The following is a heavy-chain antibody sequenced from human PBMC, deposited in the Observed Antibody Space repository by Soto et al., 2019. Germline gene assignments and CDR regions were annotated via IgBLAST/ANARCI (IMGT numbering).Heavy chain of an antibody. D-gene: IGHD5-18*01. Sequence: QVQLVQSGAEVKKPGSSVKVSCKASGGTFSSYTISWVRQAPGQGLEWMGRIIPILGIANYAQKFQGRVTITADKSTSTAYMELSSLRSEDTAVYYCASGLDTAMGVVDYWGQGTLVTVSS. CDR3: ASGLDTAMGVVDY. CDR1: GGTFSSYT. CDR2: IIPILGIA. V-gene: IGHV1-69*02. J-gene: IGHJ4*02.